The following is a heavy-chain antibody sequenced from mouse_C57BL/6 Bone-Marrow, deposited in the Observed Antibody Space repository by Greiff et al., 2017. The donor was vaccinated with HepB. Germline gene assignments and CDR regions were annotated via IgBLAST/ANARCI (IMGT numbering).Heavy chain of an antibody. D-gene: IGHD2-5*01. CDR1: GYAFTNYL. J-gene: IGHJ4*01. CDR3: ARRSYYSNLYAMDY. CDR2: INPGSGGT. V-gene: IGHV1-54*01. Sequence: VQVVESGAELVRPGTSVKVSCKASGYAFTNYLIEWVKQRPGQGLEWIGVINPGSGGTNYNEKFKGKATLTADKSSSTAYMQLSSLTSEDSAVYFCARRSYYSNLYAMDYWGQGTSVTVSS.